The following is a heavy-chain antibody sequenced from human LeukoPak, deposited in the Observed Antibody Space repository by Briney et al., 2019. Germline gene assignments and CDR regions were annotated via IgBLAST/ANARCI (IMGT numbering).Heavy chain of an antibody. CDR1: GGSISSHY. V-gene: IGHV4-59*11. CDR3: ARVRREDSKNYYYYYYMDV. CDR2: IYYSGST. Sequence: SETLSLTCTVSGGSISSHYWSWIRQLPGKGLEWIGYIYYSGSTNYNPSLKSRVTISVDTSKNQFSLKLSSVTAADTAVYYCARVRREDSKNYYYYYYMDVWGKGTTVTVSS. J-gene: IGHJ6*03. D-gene: IGHD6-6*01.